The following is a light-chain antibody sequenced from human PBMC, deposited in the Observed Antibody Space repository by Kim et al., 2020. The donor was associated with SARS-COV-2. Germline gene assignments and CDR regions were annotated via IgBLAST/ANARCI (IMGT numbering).Light chain of an antibody. J-gene: IGLJ2*01. CDR1: SHRSYY. CDR2: GKN. V-gene: IGLV3-19*01. CDR3: NSRDTNDNVV. Sequence: ALGQTVMITCQGDSHRSYYATWYQQKQGQAPILVIYGKNNQPSGIPDRFSGSSSENTASLTITRTQAGDEADYYCNSRDTNDNVVFGGGTQLTVL.